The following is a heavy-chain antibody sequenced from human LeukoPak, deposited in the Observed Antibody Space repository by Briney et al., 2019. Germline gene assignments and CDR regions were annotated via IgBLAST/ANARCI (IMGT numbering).Heavy chain of an antibody. D-gene: IGHD2-15*01. CDR3: AKQLGYCSDGSCYFPY. CDR1: GFTFSNYM. V-gene: IGHV3-23*01. Sequence: GGSLRLSCAASGFTFSNYMMHWVRQAPGKGLEWVSAISNNGGYTYYADSVQGRFTISRDNSKSTLCLQMNSLRAEDTAVYYCAKQLGYCSDGSCYFPYWGQGTLVTVSS. J-gene: IGHJ4*02. CDR2: ISNNGGYT.